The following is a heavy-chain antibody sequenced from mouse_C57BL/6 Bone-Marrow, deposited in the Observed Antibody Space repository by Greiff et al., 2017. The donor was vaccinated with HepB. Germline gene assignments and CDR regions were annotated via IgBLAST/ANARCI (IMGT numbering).Heavy chain of an antibody. CDR1: GYTFTSYW. J-gene: IGHJ4*01. V-gene: IGHV1-69*01. Sequence: VQLQQPGAELVMPGASVKLSCKASGYTFTSYWMHWVKQRPGQGLEWIGEIDPSDSYTNYNQKFKGKSTLTVDKSSSTAYMQLSSLTSEDSAVYYCAREDYYAMDYWCQGTSVTVSS. CDR3: AREDYYAMDY. CDR2: IDPSDSYT.